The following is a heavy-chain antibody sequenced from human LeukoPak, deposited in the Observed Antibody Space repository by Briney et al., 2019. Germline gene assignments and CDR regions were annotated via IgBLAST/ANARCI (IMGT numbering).Heavy chain of an antibody. Sequence: GGSLRLSCIASGFSFGGYAMSWVRQAPGKGLEWVGFIRSKAYRGATKNAAAVKDKLTISRDDSKTLAHMKMNSLKTEDTAIYYCTSVYDTSAYYHSGIDSWGQGTLVTVSS. CDR3: TSVYDTSAYYHSGIDS. CDR2: IRSKAYRGAT. J-gene: IGHJ4*02. D-gene: IGHD3-22*01. V-gene: IGHV3-49*04. CDR1: GFSFGGYA.